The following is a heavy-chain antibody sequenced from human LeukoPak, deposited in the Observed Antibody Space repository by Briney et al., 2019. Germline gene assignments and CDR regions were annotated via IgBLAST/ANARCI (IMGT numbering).Heavy chain of an antibody. CDR3: ARVYYRSTGYSSGWYGWFGP. CDR2: IIPIFGTA. Sequence: GASVTVSCKASGGTFTSYAISWVRQAPGQGLEWMGGIIPIFGTANYAQKFQGRVTITADKSTSTAYMELSSLRSEDTAVYYCARVYYRSTGYSSGWYGWFGPWGQGTLVTVSS. J-gene: IGHJ5*02. CDR1: GGTFTSYA. D-gene: IGHD6-19*01. V-gene: IGHV1-69*06.